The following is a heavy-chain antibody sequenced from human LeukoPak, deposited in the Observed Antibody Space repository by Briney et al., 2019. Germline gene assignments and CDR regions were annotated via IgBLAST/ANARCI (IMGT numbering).Heavy chain of an antibody. J-gene: IGHJ4*02. CDR2: IYYSGST. V-gene: IGHV4-31*03. D-gene: IGHD2-2*01. CDR3: ARYRLVVPAAVDY. CDR1: GGSISSGGYY. Sequence: SETLSLTCTVSGGSISSGGYYWSWIRQHPGKGLEWIGYIYYSGSTYYNPSLKSRVTISVDTSKNQFSLKLSSMTAADTAVYYCARYRLVVPAAVDYWGQGTLVTVSS.